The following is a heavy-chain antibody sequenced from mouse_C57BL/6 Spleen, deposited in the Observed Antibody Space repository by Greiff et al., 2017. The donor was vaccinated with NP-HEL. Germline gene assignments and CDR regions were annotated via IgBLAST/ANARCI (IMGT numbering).Heavy chain of an antibody. D-gene: IGHD1-1*01. CDR2: IDPNSGGT. CDR1: GYTFTSYL. J-gene: IGHJ2*01. Sequence: QVQLQQSGAELVKPGASVKLSCKASGYTFTSYLMHWVKQRPGRGLEWIGRIDPNSGGTKYNEKFKSKATLTVDKPSNTAHMQLSSLTSEDSAVYYCASYYYGRSYFDYWGQGTTLTVSS. CDR3: ASYYYGRSYFDY. V-gene: IGHV1-72*01.